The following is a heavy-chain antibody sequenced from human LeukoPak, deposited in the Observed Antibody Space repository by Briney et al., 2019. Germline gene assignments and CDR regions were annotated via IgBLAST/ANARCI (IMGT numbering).Heavy chain of an antibody. CDR2: VIGSGKST. V-gene: IGHV3-23*01. CDR3: TRPHVDGGYYYHQY. Sequence: GGSLRLSCAASGFTFNTYSMSWGRQAPGKGVEWVSGVIGSGKSTFYAGSVKGRFTISRDNSSNTLYLQMNSLRVEDTAVYYCTRPHVDGGYYYHQYWGQGTLVTVSS. D-gene: IGHD3-22*01. CDR1: GFTFNTYS. J-gene: IGHJ4*02.